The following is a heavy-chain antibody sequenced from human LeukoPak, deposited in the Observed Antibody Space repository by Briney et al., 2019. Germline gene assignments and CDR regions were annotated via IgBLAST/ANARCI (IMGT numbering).Heavy chain of an antibody. D-gene: IGHD1-26*01. J-gene: IGHJ3*02. CDR2: IIPIFGTA. CDR3: ARYYSGSSYGGAFDI. Sequence: SVKVSCKASGGTFSSYAISWVRQAPGQGLEWMGGIIPIFGTANYAQKFQGRVTITADESTSTAYMELSSLRSEDTAVYYCARYYSGSSYGGAFDIWGQGTMVTVSS. V-gene: IGHV1-69*13. CDR1: GGTFSSYA.